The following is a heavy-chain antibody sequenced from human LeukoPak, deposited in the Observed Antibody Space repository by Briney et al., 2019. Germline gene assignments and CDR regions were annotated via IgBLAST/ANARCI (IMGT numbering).Heavy chain of an antibody. CDR1: GFTFSSYA. V-gene: IGHV3-23*01. CDR3: AAIAAAGTCLGY. Sequence: PGGSLRLSCAASGFTFSSYAMSWVRQPPGKGLEWVSSISGIGGSTYYAHSVKGRLTISSDNSKNTLYLQMNSLRAEDTAVYYCAAIAAAGTCLGYWGQGTLVTVSS. J-gene: IGHJ4*02. CDR2: ISGIGGST. D-gene: IGHD6-13*01.